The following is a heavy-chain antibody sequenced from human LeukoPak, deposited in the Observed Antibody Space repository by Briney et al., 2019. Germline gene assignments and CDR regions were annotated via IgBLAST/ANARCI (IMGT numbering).Heavy chain of an antibody. CDR2: INPSGGST. J-gene: IGHJ6*03. D-gene: IGHD3-3*01. CDR3: ARGIRSKDDFWSGYSPYYYYYYMDV. V-gene: IGHV1-46*01. CDR1: GYTFTSYY. Sequence: ASVKVSCKASGYTFTSYYMHWVRQAPGQGLEWMGIINPSGGSTSYAQKFQGRVTMTRDTSISTAYMELSRLRSDDTAVYYCARGIRSKDDFWSGYSPYYYYYYMDVWGKGTTVTVSS.